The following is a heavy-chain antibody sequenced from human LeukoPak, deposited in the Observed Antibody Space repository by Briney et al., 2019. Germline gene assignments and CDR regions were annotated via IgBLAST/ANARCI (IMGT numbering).Heavy chain of an antibody. J-gene: IGHJ4*02. CDR2: IYPGDSDT. V-gene: IGHV5-51*01. Sequence: GESLKISCKGSGYSFATYWIGWVRQMPGKGLEWMGIIYPGDSDTGYSPSFQGQVTISADKTISTAYLQWSSLKASDTAMYFCARRPRYNFGPHFDYWGQGTLVTVSS. D-gene: IGHD5-18*01. CDR1: GYSFATYW. CDR3: ARRPRYNFGPHFDY.